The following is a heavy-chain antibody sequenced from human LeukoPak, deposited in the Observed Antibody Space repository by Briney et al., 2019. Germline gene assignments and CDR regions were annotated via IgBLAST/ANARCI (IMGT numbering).Heavy chain of an antibody. J-gene: IGHJ4*02. Sequence: GGSLRLSCAASGFTFSTYIINWVRQAPGKGLEWVSSISSSGNYIYYADSVKGRFTISRDNAKNSLYLQMNSLRAEDTAVYYCARDHDFWTGTDYWGQGTLVTVSS. CDR3: ARDHDFWTGTDY. CDR1: GFTFSTYI. V-gene: IGHV3-21*01. CDR2: ISSSGNYI. D-gene: IGHD3/OR15-3a*01.